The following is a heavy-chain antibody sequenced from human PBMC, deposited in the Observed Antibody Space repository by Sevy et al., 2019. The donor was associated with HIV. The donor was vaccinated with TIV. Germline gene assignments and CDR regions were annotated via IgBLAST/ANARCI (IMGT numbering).Heavy chain of an antibody. D-gene: IGHD3-22*01. CDR1: GGSISSSSYY. V-gene: IGHV4-39*01. CDR2: IYYSGST. J-gene: IGHJ4*02. CDR3: ARQGGYYYDSSGYYSEAKPYYFDY. Sequence: SETLSLTCTVSGGSISSSSYYWGWIRQPPGKGLEWIGSIYYSGSTYYNPSLKSRVTISVDTSKNQFSLKLGSVTAADTAVYYWARQGGYYYDSSGYYSEAKPYYFDYWGQGTLVTVSS.